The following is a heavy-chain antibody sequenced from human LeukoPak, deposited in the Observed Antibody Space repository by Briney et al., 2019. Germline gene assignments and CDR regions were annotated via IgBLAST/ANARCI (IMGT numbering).Heavy chain of an antibody. Sequence: SQTLSLTCTVSGGSISSGDYYWSWIRQPPGKGLEWIGYIYYSGSTYYNPSLKSRVTISVDTSKNQFSLKLSSVTAADTAVYYRARVFSGMYSSSFAFDYWGQGTLVTVSS. CDR2: IYYSGST. J-gene: IGHJ4*02. CDR3: ARVFSGMYSSSFAFDY. V-gene: IGHV4-30-4*01. D-gene: IGHD6-13*01. CDR1: GGSISSGDYY.